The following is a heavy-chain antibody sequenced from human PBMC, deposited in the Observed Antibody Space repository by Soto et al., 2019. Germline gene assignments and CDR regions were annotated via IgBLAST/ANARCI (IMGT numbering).Heavy chain of an antibody. V-gene: IGHV1-3*01. Sequence: KASASTFTSSARHCVCQAPGQRIEWMGWINAGNGNTQYSQRFQDRVTITRDTSARTAYMELSSLRSEDTAVYYCARADCSSANRSLVFDPWSQGAGGTGSA. CDR3: ARADCSSANRSLVFDP. J-gene: IGHJ5*02. CDR2: INAGNGNT. CDR1: ASTFTSSA. D-gene: IGHD2-2*01.